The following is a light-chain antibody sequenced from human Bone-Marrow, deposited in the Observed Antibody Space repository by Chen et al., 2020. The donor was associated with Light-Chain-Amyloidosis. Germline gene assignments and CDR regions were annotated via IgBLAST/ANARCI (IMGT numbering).Light chain of an antibody. J-gene: IGLJ3*02. CDR2: EDD. CDR3: RWDQGSGQGV. V-gene: IGLV6-57*01. CDR1: SGSIATNY. Sequence: NFMLTQPHSVSESPGKTVIISCTRSSGSIATNYVQWYQQRPGSSPTTGIYEDDQRPPGVPERLSGSSDRCSTAASLTFSGLKAADEADYCGRWDQGSGQGVFGGGTKLSVL.